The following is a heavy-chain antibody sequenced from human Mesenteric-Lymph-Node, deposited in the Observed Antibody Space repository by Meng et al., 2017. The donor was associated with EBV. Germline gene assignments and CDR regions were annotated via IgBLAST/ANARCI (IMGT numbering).Heavy chain of an antibody. CDR3: FGNVDYSFDY. CDR2: IHDSAST. Sequence: QVYPKEPCQLRRTHSLTRALTCGVSSGAISSHWWSWARQRPGQEWEWNGEIHDSASTHYTPSRKIRVTVSVAKTQSLFSLSLSSMTAADTSMYYCFGNVDYSFDYWGQGILVTVSS. D-gene: IGHD3-16*01. CDR1: SGAISSHW. J-gene: IGHJ4*02. V-gene: IGHV4-4*02.